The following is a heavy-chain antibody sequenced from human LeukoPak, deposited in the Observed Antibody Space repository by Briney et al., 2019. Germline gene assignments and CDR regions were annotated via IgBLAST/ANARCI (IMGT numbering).Heavy chain of an antibody. J-gene: IGHJ4*02. CDR3: ARVPCSSTSCYKLVDY. Sequence: SETLSLTCTVSGGSISSSSYYWGWIRQPPGKRLEWIGSIYYSGSTYYNPSLKGRVTISVDTSKNQFSLKLSSVTAADTAVYYCARVPCSSTSCYKLVDYWGQGTLVTVSS. V-gene: IGHV4-39*01. CDR1: GGSISSSSYY. D-gene: IGHD2-2*02. CDR2: IYYSGST.